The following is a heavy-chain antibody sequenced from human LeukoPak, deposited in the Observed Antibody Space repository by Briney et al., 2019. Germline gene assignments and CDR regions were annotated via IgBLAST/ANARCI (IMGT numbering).Heavy chain of an antibody. CDR3: ASYDPYYYYMDV. Sequence: PSETLSLTCTVSGGSISSSDYYWGWIRLPPGKGLEWIGSIYYSGSTYYNPSLKSRVTISVDTSKNQFSLKLSSVTAADTAVYYCASYDPYYYYMDVWGKGTTVTISS. J-gene: IGHJ6*03. CDR1: GGSISSSDYY. CDR2: IYYSGST. V-gene: IGHV4-39*01. D-gene: IGHD3-22*01.